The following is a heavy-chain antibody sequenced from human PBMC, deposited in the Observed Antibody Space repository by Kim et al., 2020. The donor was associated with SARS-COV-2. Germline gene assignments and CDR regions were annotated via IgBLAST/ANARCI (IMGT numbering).Heavy chain of an antibody. J-gene: IGHJ4*02. Sequence: SETLSLTCAVYGGSFSGYYWSWIRQPPGKGLEWIGEINHSGSTNYNPSLKSRVTISVDTSKNQFSLKLSSVTAADTAVYYCARGGLEYSSSWTPLDYWGQGTLVTVSS. D-gene: IGHD6-13*01. V-gene: IGHV4-34*01. CDR2: INHSGST. CDR3: ARGGLEYSSSWTPLDY. CDR1: GGSFSGYY.